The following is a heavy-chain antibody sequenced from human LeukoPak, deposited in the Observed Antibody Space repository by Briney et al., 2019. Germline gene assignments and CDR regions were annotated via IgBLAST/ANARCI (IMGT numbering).Heavy chain of an antibody. J-gene: IGHJ5*02. CDR2: IKQDGSEK. V-gene: IGHV3-7*01. CDR3: ARDHGRYQLRNPNWFDP. Sequence: PGGSLRLSCAASGFTFSSYWMSWVRQAPGKGLEWVANIKQDGSEKYYVDSVKGRFPISRDNAKNSLYLQMNSLRAEDTAVYYCARDHGRYQLRNPNWFDPWGQGTLVTVSS. CDR1: GFTFSSYW. D-gene: IGHD2-2*01.